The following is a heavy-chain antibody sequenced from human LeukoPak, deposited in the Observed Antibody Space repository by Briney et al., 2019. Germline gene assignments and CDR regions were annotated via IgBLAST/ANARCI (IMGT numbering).Heavy chain of an antibody. CDR1: GFIVSNFY. CDR3: ARVALYALDV. D-gene: IGHD3-16*01. V-gene: IGHV3-53*01. Sequence: GGALRLSCGASGFIVSNFYMAWVRQAPGKGLEWVSVFSSGGDTYYAESVKGRFTIYRDNSKNTLYLQISSLRAEDTAVYYCARVALYALDVWGQGTVVTVSS. CDR2: FSSGGDT. J-gene: IGHJ3*01.